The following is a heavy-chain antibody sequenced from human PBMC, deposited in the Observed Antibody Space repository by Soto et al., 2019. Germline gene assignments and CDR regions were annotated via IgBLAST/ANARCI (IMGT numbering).Heavy chain of an antibody. CDR3: ARDGVYSNYVLVRNWFDP. J-gene: IGHJ5*02. Sequence: QVQLVQSGAEVKKPGSSVKVSCKASGGTFSSYTISWVRQAPGQGLEWMGRIIPILGIANYAQKFQGRVTITADKSTSTAYMELSSLRSEDTAVYYCARDGVYSNYVLVRNWFDPWGQGTLVTVSS. CDR1: GGTFSSYT. D-gene: IGHD4-4*01. CDR2: IIPILGIA. V-gene: IGHV1-69*08.